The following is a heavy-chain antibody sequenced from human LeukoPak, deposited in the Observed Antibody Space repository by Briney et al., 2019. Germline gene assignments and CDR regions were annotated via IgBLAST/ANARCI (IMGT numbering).Heavy chain of an antibody. Sequence: GGSLRLSCAASGFTFSYYWMHWVRQAPGKGLAWVSGINSDGSSTSYADSVKGRFTMSRDNAKNTLYLQMNSLRAEDTAVYYCARGYCSTTSCYTDWFDPWGQGTLVTVSS. D-gene: IGHD2-2*02. CDR1: GFTFSYYW. V-gene: IGHV3-74*01. CDR3: ARGYCSTTSCYTDWFDP. J-gene: IGHJ5*02. CDR2: INSDGSST.